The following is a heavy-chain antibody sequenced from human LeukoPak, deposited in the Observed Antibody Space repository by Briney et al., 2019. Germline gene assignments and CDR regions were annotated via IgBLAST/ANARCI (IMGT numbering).Heavy chain of an antibody. V-gene: IGHV3-74*01. CDR3: STGSGHAFDI. Sequence: GGSLRLSCAASGFTFSSYWMPWVRQVPGKGLVWVSRINSDGSSTSYADSVKGRFTISRDNAKNTLYVQMNSLRAEDTAVYYCSTGSGHAFDIWGRGAMVTVSS. CDR2: INSDGSST. J-gene: IGHJ3*02. CDR1: GFTFSSYW. D-gene: IGHD3-10*01.